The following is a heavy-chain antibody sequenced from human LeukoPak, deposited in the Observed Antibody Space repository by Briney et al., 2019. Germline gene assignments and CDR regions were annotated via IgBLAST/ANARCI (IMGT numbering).Heavy chain of an antibody. Sequence: SETLSLTCAVYGGSFSGYYWSWIRQPPGKGLEWIGEINHSGSTNYNPSLKSRVTISVDTSKNQFSLKLSSVTAADTAVYYRAREKRITIFGVVIKPFDYWGQGTLVTVSS. D-gene: IGHD3-3*01. CDR1: GGSFSGYY. CDR3: AREKRITIFGVVIKPFDY. J-gene: IGHJ4*02. CDR2: INHSGST. V-gene: IGHV4-34*01.